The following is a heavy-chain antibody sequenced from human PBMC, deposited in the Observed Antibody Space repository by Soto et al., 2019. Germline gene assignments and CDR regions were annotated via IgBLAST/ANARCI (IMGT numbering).Heavy chain of an antibody. J-gene: IGHJ6*03. CDR1: GGSISSYY. V-gene: IGHV4-59*01. CDR2: IYYSGST. D-gene: IGHD3-16*01. CDR3: ARDGGDYMDV. Sequence: SDTLSLTCTVSGGSISSYYRSWIRQPPGKGLEWIGYIYYSGSTNYNPSLKSRVTISVDTSKNQFSLKLSSVTAADTAVYYCARDGGDYMDVWGKGTTVTVS.